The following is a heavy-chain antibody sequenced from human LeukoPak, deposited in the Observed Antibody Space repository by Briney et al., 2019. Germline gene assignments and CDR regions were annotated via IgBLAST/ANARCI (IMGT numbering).Heavy chain of an antibody. Sequence: ASVKVSCKASGGTFSSYAISWVRQAPGQGLEWMGGIIPIFGTANYAQKFQGRVTITTDESTSTAYMELSSLRSEDTAVYYCARGRSGYSSSTSCYINNYYYYYMDVWGKGTTVTVSS. J-gene: IGHJ6*03. CDR3: ARGRSGYSSSTSCYINNYYYYYMDV. CDR2: IIPIFGTA. V-gene: IGHV1-69*05. CDR1: GGTFSSYA. D-gene: IGHD2-2*02.